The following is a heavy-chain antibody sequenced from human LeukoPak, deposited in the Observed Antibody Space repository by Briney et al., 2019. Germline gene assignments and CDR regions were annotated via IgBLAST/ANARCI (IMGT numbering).Heavy chain of an antibody. V-gene: IGHV3-21*01. CDR2: ISSSSSYI. CDR3: ARVPTPDSSGYYYDP. J-gene: IGHJ5*02. Sequence: GGSLRLSCAASGFTFSSYIMNWVRQAPGKGLEWVASISSSSSYIYYADSVKGRFTISRDNAKNSLYLQMNSLRAEDTAVYYCARVPTPDSSGYYYDPWGQGTLVTVSS. D-gene: IGHD3-22*01. CDR1: GFTFSSYI.